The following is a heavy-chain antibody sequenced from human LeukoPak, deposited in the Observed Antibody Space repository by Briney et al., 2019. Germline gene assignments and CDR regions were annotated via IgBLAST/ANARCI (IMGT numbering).Heavy chain of an antibody. D-gene: IGHD3-10*01. V-gene: IGHV1-2*02. Sequence: GASVNLSCKASGYTFTGYYMHWVRQAPGQGLEWMGWINPNSGGTNYAQNFQGRVTMTRDTSISTAYMELSRLRSDDTAVYYCARGLPTVRDYGMDVWGQGSTV. CDR3: ARGLPTVRDYGMDV. CDR1: GYTFTGYY. J-gene: IGHJ6*02. CDR2: INPNSGGT.